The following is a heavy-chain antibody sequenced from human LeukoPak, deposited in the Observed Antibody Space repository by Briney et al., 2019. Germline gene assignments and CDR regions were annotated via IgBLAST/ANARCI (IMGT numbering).Heavy chain of an antibody. CDR1: GGTFSSYA. J-gene: IGHJ4*02. Sequence: GASVKVSCKASGGTFSSYAISWVRQAPGQGLEWMGGIIPIFGTANYAQKFQGRVTITTDESTSTAYMELSSLRSEDTAVYYCARERLTYYYDSSGYSDEPLFDYWGQGTLVTVSS. CDR2: IIPIFGTA. D-gene: IGHD3-22*01. V-gene: IGHV1-69*05. CDR3: ARERLTYYYDSSGYSDEPLFDY.